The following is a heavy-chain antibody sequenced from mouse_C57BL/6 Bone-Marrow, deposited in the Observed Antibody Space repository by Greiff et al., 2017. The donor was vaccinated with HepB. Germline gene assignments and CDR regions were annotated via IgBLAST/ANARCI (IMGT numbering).Heavy chain of an antibody. CDR2: IYPRSGNT. D-gene: IGHD2-4*01. J-gene: IGHJ3*01. Sequence: VQLQQPGAELVKPGASVKMSCKASGYTFTSYWITWVKQRPGQGLEWIGDIYPRSGNTYYNEKFKGKATLTADKSSSTAYMELRSLTSEDSAVYFCARYDYLFAYWGQGTLVTVSA. CDR1: GYTFTSYW. V-gene: IGHV1-55*01. CDR3: ARYDYLFAY.